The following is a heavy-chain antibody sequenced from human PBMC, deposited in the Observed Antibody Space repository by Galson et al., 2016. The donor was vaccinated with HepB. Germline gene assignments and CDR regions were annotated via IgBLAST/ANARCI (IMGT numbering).Heavy chain of an antibody. V-gene: IGHV1-18*01. CDR1: GYTFTSYG. Sequence: SVKVSCKASGYTFTSYGISWVRQAPGQGLEWMGWINPYNGNTNYAQKLQGRVTMTTDTSTSTAYMELRSLRSDDTAVYYCARDPRKTRYRLLEAYYYYYGMDVWGQGTTVTVSS. J-gene: IGHJ6*02. D-gene: IGHD2-2*01. CDR2: INPYNGNT. CDR3: ARDPRKTRYRLLEAYYYYYGMDV.